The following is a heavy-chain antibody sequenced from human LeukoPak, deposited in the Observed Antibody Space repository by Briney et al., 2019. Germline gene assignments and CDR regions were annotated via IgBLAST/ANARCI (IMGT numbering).Heavy chain of an antibody. CDR3: ARLLWFGNYYFDY. V-gene: IGHV4-39*01. D-gene: IGHD3-10*01. J-gene: IGHJ4*02. CDR1: GGSISSSSYY. Sequence: ETLSLTCTVSGGSISSSSYYWGWIRQPPGKGLEWIGSIYYSGSTYYNPSLKSRVTISVDTSKNQFSLKLSSVTAADTAVYYCARLLWFGNYYFDYWGQGTLVTVSS. CDR2: IYYSGST.